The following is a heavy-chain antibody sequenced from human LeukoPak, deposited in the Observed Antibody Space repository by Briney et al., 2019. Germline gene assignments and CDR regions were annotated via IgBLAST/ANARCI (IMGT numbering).Heavy chain of an antibody. CDR3: ARGDTTRWYVRWFDP. V-gene: IGHV3-7*01. CDR1: GFTFSSHW. J-gene: IGHJ5*02. CDR2: IKQDGSGK. D-gene: IGHD6-13*01. Sequence: GGSLRLSCAASGFTFSSHWMSWVRQAPGKGLEWVANIKQDGSGKYYVDSVKGRFTISRDNAENSLYLQMNSLRAEDTAVYYCARGDTTRWYVRWFDPWGQGTQVTVSS.